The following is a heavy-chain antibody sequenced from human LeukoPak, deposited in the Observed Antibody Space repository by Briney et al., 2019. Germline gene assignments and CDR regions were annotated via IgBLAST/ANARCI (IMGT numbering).Heavy chain of an antibody. CDR2: IYYSGST. CDR3: ARGKVAAYYFDY. D-gene: IGHD2-15*01. V-gene: IGHV4-34*09. J-gene: IGHJ4*02. CDR1: GGSFSGYY. Sequence: SETLSLTCAVYGGSFSGYYWSWIRQPPGKGLEWIGYIYYSGSTYYNPSLKSRVTISVDTSKNQFSLKLSSVTAADTAVYYCARGKVAAYYFDYWGQGTLVTVSS.